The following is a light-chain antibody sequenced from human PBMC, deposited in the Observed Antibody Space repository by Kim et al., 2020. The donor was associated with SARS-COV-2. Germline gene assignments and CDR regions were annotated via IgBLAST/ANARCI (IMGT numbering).Light chain of an antibody. Sequence: EIVLTQSPATLSLSPGERATLSCRASQSVSNSLAWYQQKHGQAPRLLIYDASNRATGIPARFSGSGSGTDFTLTITSLEPEDFAVYYCQQRSNWPPTFGQGTKVDIK. CDR1: QSVSNS. V-gene: IGKV3-11*01. CDR3: QQRSNWPPT. CDR2: DAS. J-gene: IGKJ1*01.